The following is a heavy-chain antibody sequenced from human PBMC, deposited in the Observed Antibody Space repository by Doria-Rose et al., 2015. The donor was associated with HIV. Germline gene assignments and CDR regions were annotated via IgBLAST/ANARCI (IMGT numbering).Heavy chain of an antibody. V-gene: IGHV2-26*01. D-gene: IGHD6-13*01. CDR1: GVSLSSPGMG. Sequence: QVQLVQSGPVLVKPTETLTLTCTVSGVSLSSPGMGVSWIRQPPGKALEWLANIFSDDERSYKPSLKSRLTISRGPSKSQVFLTMTDMDPVDTATYYCASIKSSRWYHKYYFDFWGQGTLVIVSA. J-gene: IGHJ4*02. CDR2: IFSDDER. CDR3: ASIKSSRWYHKYYFDF.